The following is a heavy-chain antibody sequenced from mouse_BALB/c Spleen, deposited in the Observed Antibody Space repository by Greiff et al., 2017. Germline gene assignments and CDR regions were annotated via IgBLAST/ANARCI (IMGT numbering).Heavy chain of an antibody. CDR1: GYTFTSYW. J-gene: IGHJ2*01. Sequence: QVQLQQSGAELVKPGASVKLSCKASGYTFTSYWMHWVKQRPGQGLEWIGEINPSNGRTNYNEKFKSKATLTVDKSSSTAYMQLSSLTSEDSAVYYCARATATEFDYWGQGTTLTVSS. CDR2: INPSNGRT. CDR3: ARATATEFDY. D-gene: IGHD1-2*01. V-gene: IGHV1S81*02.